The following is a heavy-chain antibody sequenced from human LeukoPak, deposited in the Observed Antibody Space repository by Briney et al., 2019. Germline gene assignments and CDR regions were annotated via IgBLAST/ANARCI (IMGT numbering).Heavy chain of an antibody. J-gene: IGHJ4*02. CDR1: GYTFTDYY. CDR3: ARDIQLWYDLDY. CDR2: INPNCGGT. V-gene: IGHV1-2*02. D-gene: IGHD5-18*01. Sequence: ASVKVLCNSSGYTFTDYYMHWVRQAPGQGLEWMGGINPNCGGTNDAQKCRCRVTRTSDTSISTPYMERSRLRSDDTAVYYCARDIQLWYDLDYWGQGTLVTVSS.